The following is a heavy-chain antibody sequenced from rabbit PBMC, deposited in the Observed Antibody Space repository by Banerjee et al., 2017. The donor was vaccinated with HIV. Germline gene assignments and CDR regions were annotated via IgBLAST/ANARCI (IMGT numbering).Heavy chain of an antibody. CDR1: GIEFSSDSY. Sequence: QQQLEESGGGLVKPGGTLTLTCKASGIEFSSDSYMCWVRQAPGKGLEWIACIEAGSSGFTYFASWAKGRFTISKTSSTTVTLQMTSLTAADTATYFCARDTSSSFSSYGMDLWGQGTLVTVS. V-gene: IGHV1S45*01. D-gene: IGHD1-1*01. CDR3: ARDTSSSFSSYGMDL. CDR2: IEAGSSGFT. J-gene: IGHJ6*01.